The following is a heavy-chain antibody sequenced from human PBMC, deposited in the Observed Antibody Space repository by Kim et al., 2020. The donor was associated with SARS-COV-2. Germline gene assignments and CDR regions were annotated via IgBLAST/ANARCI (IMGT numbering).Heavy chain of an antibody. J-gene: IGHJ4*02. CDR3: AKDFTGWLQFLSSLGLPDY. CDR1: GFTFSSYG. V-gene: IGHV3-30*18. CDR2: ISYDGSNK. Sequence: GGSLRLSCAASGFTFSSYGMHWVRQAPGKGLEWVAVISYDGSNKYYADSVKGRFTISRDNSKNTLYLQMNSLRAEDTAVYYCAKDFTGWLQFLSSLGLPDYWGQGTLVPV. D-gene: IGHD5-12*01.